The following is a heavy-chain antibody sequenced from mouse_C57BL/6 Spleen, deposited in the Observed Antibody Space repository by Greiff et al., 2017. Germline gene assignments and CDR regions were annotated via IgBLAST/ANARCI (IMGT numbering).Heavy chain of an antibody. J-gene: IGHJ2*01. V-gene: IGHV1-64*01. CDR2: IHPNSGST. Sequence: VQLQQPGAELVKPGASVKLSCKASGYTFTSYWMHWVKQRPGQGLEWIGMIHPNSGSTNYNEKFKSKATLTVDKSSSTAYMQLSSRTSEDSAVYYCARSLLYDGYYEDYFDYWGQGTTLTVSS. D-gene: IGHD2-3*01. CDR3: ARSLLYDGYYEDYFDY. CDR1: GYTFTSYW.